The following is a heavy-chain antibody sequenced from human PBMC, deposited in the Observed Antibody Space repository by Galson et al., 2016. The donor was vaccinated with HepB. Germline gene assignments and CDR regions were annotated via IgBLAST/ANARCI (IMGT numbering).Heavy chain of an antibody. V-gene: IGHV1-46*01. CDR1: GYTFIIYY. CDR2: INPIAGTT. D-gene: IGHD3-16*01. J-gene: IGHJ4*02. CDR3: TRERGSHGFDY. Sequence: SVKVSCKASGYTFIIYYIHWVRQAPGQGLEWMGIINPIAGTTTYEQRFRGRLTLTRDTSTSTVYMDLSSLTSEDTAVYYCTRERGSHGFDYWGQGTLVTVSS.